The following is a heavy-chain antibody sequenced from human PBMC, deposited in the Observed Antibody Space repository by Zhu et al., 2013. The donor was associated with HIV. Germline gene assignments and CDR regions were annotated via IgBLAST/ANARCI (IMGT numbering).Heavy chain of an antibody. CDR2: IIPIFGTA. Sequence: QVQLVQSGAEVKKPGSSVKVSCKASGGTFSSYAISWVRQAPGQGLEWMGGIIPIFGTANYAQKFQGRVTITADESTSTAYMELSSLRSEDTAVYYCARDSGPHYDILTGHGYWFDPWGQGTLVTVSS. J-gene: IGHJ5*02. V-gene: IGHV1-69*01. CDR1: GGTFSSYA. D-gene: IGHD3-9*01. CDR3: ARDSGPHYDILTGHGYWFDP.